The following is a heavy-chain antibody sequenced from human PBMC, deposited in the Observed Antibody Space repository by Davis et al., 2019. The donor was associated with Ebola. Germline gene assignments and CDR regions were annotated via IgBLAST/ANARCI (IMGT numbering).Heavy chain of an antibody. Sequence: GGSLRLSCAASGFTFSTYGIHWVRQAPGKGLEWVAIVSFDETYKNYADSVKGRFTISKDNSKNTVSLQMNGLRVEDTAIYYCAKDTSNIWFDIWGQGTNVTVSS. CDR1: GFTFSTYG. D-gene: IGHD1-26*01. V-gene: IGHV3-30*18. CDR2: VSFDETYK. J-gene: IGHJ3*02. CDR3: AKDTSNIWFDI.